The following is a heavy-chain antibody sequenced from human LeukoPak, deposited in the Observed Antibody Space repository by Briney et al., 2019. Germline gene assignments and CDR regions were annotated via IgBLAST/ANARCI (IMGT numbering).Heavy chain of an antibody. D-gene: IGHD1-26*01. J-gene: IGHJ4*02. CDR3: AKDVGGDGGNAFDY. CDR1: EFSFDDYT. V-gene: IGHV3-43*01. Sequence: GRSLRLSCAASEFSFDDYTMHCVRQAPGKGLECVSVISWDGGNTNYVDSVKGRFTISRDNSKISLYLQMNSLRTEDTALYYCAKDVGGDGGNAFDYWGQGTLVTVSS. CDR2: ISWDGGNT.